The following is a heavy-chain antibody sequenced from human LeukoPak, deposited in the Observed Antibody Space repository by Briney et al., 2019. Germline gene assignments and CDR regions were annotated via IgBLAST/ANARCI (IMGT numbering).Heavy chain of an antibody. V-gene: IGHV3-23*01. CDR3: AKTMGAIDHDY. Sequence: GGSLRLSCAATGFTFSGYAMSWVRQAPGKGLEWVSSITDRGDSTYYADSVKGRLTISRDNSKNTLYLQMNSLRAEDTAVYYCAKTMGAIDHDYWGQGTLVTVPS. J-gene: IGHJ4*02. D-gene: IGHD1-26*01. CDR1: GFTFSGYA. CDR2: ITDRGDST.